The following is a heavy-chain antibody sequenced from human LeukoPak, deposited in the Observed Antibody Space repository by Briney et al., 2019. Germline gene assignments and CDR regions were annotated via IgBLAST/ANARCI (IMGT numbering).Heavy chain of an antibody. Sequence: PSETLSLTCTVFGGSISSYYWSWIRQPPGKGLEWIGYIYYTGNTNYNPSLMGRVTISVDTSKNQFSLRLSSVTAADTAVYYCARLYCGGDCYSEPSYYFDYWGQGTLVTVSS. CDR1: GGSISSYY. V-gene: IGHV4-59*01. CDR2: IYYTGNT. J-gene: IGHJ4*02. D-gene: IGHD2-21*02. CDR3: ARLYCGGDCYSEPSYYFDY.